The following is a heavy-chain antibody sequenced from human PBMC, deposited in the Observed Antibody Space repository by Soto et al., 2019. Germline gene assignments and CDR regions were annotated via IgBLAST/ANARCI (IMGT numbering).Heavy chain of an antibody. J-gene: IGHJ5*02. CDR2: IYPSDSDT. V-gene: IGHV5-51*01. Sequence: GESLKISCKGSGYSFANYWIAWVRQMPGKGLEYMGIIYPSDSDTRYSPSFQGQVTISADKSINTAYLQWSSLKASDTAMYYCARHVFNGHCSSSYTLPCGQGTLVIVSS. CDR1: GYSFANYW. CDR3: ARHVFNGHCSSSYTLP. D-gene: IGHD2-21*02.